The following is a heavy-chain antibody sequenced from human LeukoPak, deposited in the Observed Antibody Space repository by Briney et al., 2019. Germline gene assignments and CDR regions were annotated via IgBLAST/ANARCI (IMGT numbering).Heavy chain of an antibody. CDR1: GYTFTGYY. V-gene: IGHV1-2*02. CDR3: ARDGGYDFWSGYYVYFYYYMDV. D-gene: IGHD3-3*01. J-gene: IGHJ6*03. CDR2: INTNSGGT. Sequence: ASVKVSCKASGYTFTGYYMHWVRQAPAQELEWMGWINTNSGGTNYAQKFQGRVTMNRDTSISTAYMELSRLRYDDTAVYYCARDGGYDFWSGYYVYFYYYMDVWGKGTTVTVSS.